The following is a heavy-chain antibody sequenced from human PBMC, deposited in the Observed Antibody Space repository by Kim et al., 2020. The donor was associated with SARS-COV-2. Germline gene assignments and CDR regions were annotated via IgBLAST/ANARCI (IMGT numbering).Heavy chain of an antibody. J-gene: IGHJ6*02. CDR3: ASSQSYYDSSGHYYYYGMDV. CDR1: GFTFSSYA. V-gene: IGHV3-30-3*01. Sequence: GGSLRLSCAASGFTFSSYAMHWVRQAPGKGLEWVAVISYDGSNKYYADSVKGRFTISRDNSKNTLYLQMNSLRAEDTAVYYCASSQSYYDSSGHYYYYGMDVWGQGTTVTVS. CDR2: ISYDGSNK. D-gene: IGHD3-22*01.